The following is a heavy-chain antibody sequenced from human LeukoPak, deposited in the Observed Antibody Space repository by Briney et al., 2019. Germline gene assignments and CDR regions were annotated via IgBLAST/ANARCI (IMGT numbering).Heavy chain of an antibody. Sequence: SETLSLTCAVSGGSISSYYWSWIRQPPGKGLEWMGHIYYSGSTKYNPSITSRVTIPAATSKKQFSLKLSSVTSADTAVHYCTDSAVAGLDAFDIWGQGTMVTVSS. CDR1: GGSISSYY. CDR3: TDSAVAGLDAFDI. J-gene: IGHJ3*02. V-gene: IGHV4-59*12. D-gene: IGHD6-19*01. CDR2: IYYSGST.